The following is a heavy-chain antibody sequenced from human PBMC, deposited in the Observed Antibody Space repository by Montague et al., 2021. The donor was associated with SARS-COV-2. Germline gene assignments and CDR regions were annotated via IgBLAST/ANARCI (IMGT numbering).Heavy chain of an antibody. Sequence: SETLSLTCTVSGGSISSSSYYWGWIRQPPGKGLEWIGSIYYSGSTYYNPSLKSRVTISVDTSKNQFSLKLNSVTAADTAVYYWERDQWQQLAPGVYYYYGMDVWGQGTTVTVSS. CDR1: GGSISSSSYY. CDR2: IYYSGST. CDR3: ERDQWQQLAPGVYYYYGMDV. D-gene: IGHD6-13*01. J-gene: IGHJ6*02. V-gene: IGHV4-39*07.